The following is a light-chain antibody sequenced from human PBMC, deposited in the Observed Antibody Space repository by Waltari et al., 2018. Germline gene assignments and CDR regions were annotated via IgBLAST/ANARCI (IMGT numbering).Light chain of an antibody. CDR1: TLGHKY. Sequence: SYELTQPPSVSVSPGTTASITCSGDTLGHKYACWYQQKPGQSPVLVIYQDTKRPSGIPERFSGSNSGNTATLTISGTQAMDEADYYCQAWDSSSWVFGGGTKLTVL. J-gene: IGLJ3*02. CDR3: QAWDSSSWV. V-gene: IGLV3-1*01. CDR2: QDT.